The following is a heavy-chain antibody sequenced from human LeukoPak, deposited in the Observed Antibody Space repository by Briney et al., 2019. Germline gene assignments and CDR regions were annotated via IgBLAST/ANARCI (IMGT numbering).Heavy chain of an antibody. Sequence: GGSLRLSCAASGFTFSSYAMSWVRQAPGKGLEWVAFIRSNGGNKYYADAVKGRFTISRDNSKHTLYVQMNSLRAEDTAVYYCAKDRGSGMPTNFDYWGQGTLVTVSS. CDR1: GFTFSSYA. J-gene: IGHJ4*02. V-gene: IGHV3-30*02. CDR3: AKDRGSGMPTNFDY. CDR2: IRSNGGNK. D-gene: IGHD5-24*01.